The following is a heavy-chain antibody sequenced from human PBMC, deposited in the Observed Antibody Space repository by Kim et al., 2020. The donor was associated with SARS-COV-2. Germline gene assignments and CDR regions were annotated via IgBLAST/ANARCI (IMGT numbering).Heavy chain of an antibody. V-gene: IGHV3-15*01. CDR1: GFTFSNAW. J-gene: IGHJ6*02. CDR3: TTDLQQTYYYYGMDV. CDR2: IKRKTDGGTT. D-gene: IGHD6-13*01. Sequence: GGSLRLSCAASGFTFSNAWMSWVRQAPGKGLEWVGRIKRKTDGGTTDYAAPVKGRFTISRDDSKNTLYLQMNSLKTEDTAVYYCTTDLQQTYYYYGMDVWGQGTTVTVSS.